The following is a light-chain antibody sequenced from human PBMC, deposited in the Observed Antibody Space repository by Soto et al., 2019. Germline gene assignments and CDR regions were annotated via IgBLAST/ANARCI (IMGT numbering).Light chain of an antibody. CDR3: MQSLQLRT. CDR2: QIS. Sequence: DIVLTQTPLSSPVTLGQPASFSCRSSRSLLHSDGNTYLSWLHQRPGQPPRLLIYQISKRLSGVPDRFSGSGAGTSFTLKISRVETQHVGIYFCMQSLQLRTFGQGTKVEI. J-gene: IGKJ1*01. CDR1: RSLLHSDGNTY. V-gene: IGKV2-24*01.